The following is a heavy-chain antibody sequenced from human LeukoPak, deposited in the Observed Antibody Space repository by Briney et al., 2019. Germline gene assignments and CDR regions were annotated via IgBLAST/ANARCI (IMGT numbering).Heavy chain of an antibody. D-gene: IGHD4-17*01. CDR2: ISDYNGNT. J-gene: IGHJ4*02. Sequence: ASVEVSCKASGYTFTSYGISWVRQAPGQGLEWMGWISDYNGNTNYAQKLQGRGTMTTDSSTSTAYMELRSLRSDDTAVYYCARDSRDYGDTGYWGQGTLVTVSS. CDR3: ARDSRDYGDTGY. CDR1: GYTFTSYG. V-gene: IGHV1-18*01.